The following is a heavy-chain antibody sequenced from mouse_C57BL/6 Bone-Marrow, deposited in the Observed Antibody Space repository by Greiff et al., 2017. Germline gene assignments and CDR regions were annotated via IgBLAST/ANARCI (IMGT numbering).Heavy chain of an antibody. Sequence: EVHLVESGGGLVKPGGSLKLSCAASGFTFSSYAMSWVRQTPEKRLEWVATISDGGSYTYYPDNVTGRFTISRDNAKNNLYLQMSHLKSEDTARYYCARDGYYYGSSYTWWAYWGQGTLVTVSA. D-gene: IGHD1-1*01. CDR2: ISDGGSYT. V-gene: IGHV5-4*01. J-gene: IGHJ3*01. CDR3: ARDGYYYGSSYTWWAY. CDR1: GFTFSSYA.